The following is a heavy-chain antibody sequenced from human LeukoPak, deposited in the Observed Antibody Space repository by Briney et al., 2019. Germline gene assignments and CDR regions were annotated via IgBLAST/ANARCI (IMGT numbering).Heavy chain of an antibody. CDR3: AKGRDKYQLLSKNWFDP. D-gene: IGHD2-2*01. CDR2: SSWNSGSI. CDR1: GFTFDEYA. Sequence: GRSLRLSCAASGFTFDEYAMHWVRQAPGKGLEWVSGSSWNSGSIGYADSVKGRFTISRDNAKNSLYLQMNSLRAEDTALYYCAKGRDKYQLLSKNWFDPWGQGTLVTVSS. V-gene: IGHV3-9*01. J-gene: IGHJ5*02.